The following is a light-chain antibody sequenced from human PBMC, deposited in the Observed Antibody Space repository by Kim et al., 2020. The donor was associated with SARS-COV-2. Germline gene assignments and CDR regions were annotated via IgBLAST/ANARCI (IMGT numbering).Light chain of an antibody. CDR2: SNS. J-gene: IGLJ1*01. V-gene: IGLV1-44*01. CDR1: SSNIESNT. Sequence: QSVLTQPPSASGTPGQRVTVYCSGDSSNIESNTVNWYQQLPETAPKLLIHSNSQRPSGVPDRFSGSKSGTSASLSISGLQSEDEADYYCAAWDDSLEGPVFGSGTKVTVL. CDR3: AAWDDSLEGPV.